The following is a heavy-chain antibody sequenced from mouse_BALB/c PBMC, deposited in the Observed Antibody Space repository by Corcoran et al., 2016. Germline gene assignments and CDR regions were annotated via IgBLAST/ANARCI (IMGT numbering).Heavy chain of an antibody. CDR1: GYTFTNYG. Sequence: QIQLVQSGPELKKPGETVKISCKASGYTFTNYGMNWVKQAPGKGLKWMGWINTYTGEPTYADYFKGRFAFSLETSASTAYLQINNLKNEDTATYFCARGSTALYAMDYWGQGTSVTVSS. J-gene: IGHJ4*01. CDR2: INTYTGEP. D-gene: IGHD1-2*01. CDR3: ARGSTALYAMDY. V-gene: IGHV9-3-1*01.